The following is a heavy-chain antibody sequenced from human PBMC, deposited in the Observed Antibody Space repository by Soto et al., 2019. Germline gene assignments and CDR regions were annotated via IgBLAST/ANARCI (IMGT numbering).Heavy chain of an antibody. D-gene: IGHD3-3*01. CDR3: ARDGGITIFGVVSTFFDY. Sequence: GGSLRLSCAASGFTFSSYGMHWVRQAPGKGLEWVAVIWCDGSNKYYADSVKGRFTISRDNSKNTLYLQMNSLRAEDTAVYYCARDGGITIFGVVSTFFDYWGQGSLVTVSS. CDR1: GFTFSSYG. V-gene: IGHV3-33*01. CDR2: IWCDGSNK. J-gene: IGHJ4*02.